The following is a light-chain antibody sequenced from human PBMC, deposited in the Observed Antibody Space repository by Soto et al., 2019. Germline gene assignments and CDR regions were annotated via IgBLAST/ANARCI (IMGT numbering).Light chain of an antibody. CDR2: DVS. CDR1: SSDVGGYKD. V-gene: IGLV2-11*01. J-gene: IGLJ2*01. Sequence: QSALTQPRSVSGSPGQSVTISCSGTSSDVGGYKDVSWYQQHPGKAPKLMIYDVSKRPSGVPDRFSGSKSGNTASLTISGLHTADEADYYCCSFAGTYIFVIFGGGTKLTVL. CDR3: CSFAGTYIFVI.